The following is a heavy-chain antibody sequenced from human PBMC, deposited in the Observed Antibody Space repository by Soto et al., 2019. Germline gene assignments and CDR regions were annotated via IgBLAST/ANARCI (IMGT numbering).Heavy chain of an antibody. CDR1: GVSISSGNW. CDR2: VYNDGSA. CDR3: ARVVVPAPIWGYNYFDP. J-gene: IGHJ5*02. Sequence: PSETLSLTCDVSGVSISSGNWWSWVRQPPGKGLEWIAEVYNDGSANYHPSLESRATISVDRSKNQFSLRLSSVTAADTGKYYCARVVVPAPIWGYNYFDPWGRGTRVTVSS. V-gene: IGHV4-4*02. D-gene: IGHD2-2*01.